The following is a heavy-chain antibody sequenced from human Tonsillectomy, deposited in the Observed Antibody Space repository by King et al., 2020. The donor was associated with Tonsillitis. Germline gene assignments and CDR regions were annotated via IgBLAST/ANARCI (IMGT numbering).Heavy chain of an antibody. CDR3: GRYEGGVFDP. J-gene: IGHJ5*02. V-gene: IGHV4-31*03. D-gene: IGHD2-15*01. Sequence: VQLQESGPVLVKPSQTLSLTFTFSGGSISGGAYYGSLIRQHPGKGLEWIGSIYYIGNTQYNPSLKRRLAMSVDTSQNQFPLNLSSGTAADTAVYYCGRYEGGVFDPWGQGTLVTVSS. CDR1: GGSISGGAYY. CDR2: IYYIGNT.